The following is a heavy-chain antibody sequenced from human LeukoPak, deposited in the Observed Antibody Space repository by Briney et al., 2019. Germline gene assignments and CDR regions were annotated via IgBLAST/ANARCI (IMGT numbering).Heavy chain of an antibody. V-gene: IGHV1-46*01. CDR2: INHSGGST. Sequence: ASVKVSCKASRYTFTSYDMHWVRQSAGQELEWMGIINHSGGSTSYAQKYRRRVTITRAMSTSTVLKELSSLTSEDTAVYYCTRNRYATREIDYWGQGTLVTVSS. CDR3: TRNRYATREIDY. CDR1: RYTFTSYD. D-gene: IGHD2-8*01. J-gene: IGHJ4*02.